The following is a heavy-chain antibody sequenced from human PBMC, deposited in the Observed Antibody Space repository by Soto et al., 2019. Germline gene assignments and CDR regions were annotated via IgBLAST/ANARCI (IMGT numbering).Heavy chain of an antibody. CDR2: IYYSGST. V-gene: IGHV4-31*03. CDR3: ARVASPIPPQHNWNYGPWFDP. CDR1: GGSISSGGYY. D-gene: IGHD1-7*01. Sequence: SETLSLTCTVSGGSISSGGYYWSWIRQHPGKGLEWIGYIYYSGSTYYNPSLKSRVTISVDTSKNQFSLKLSSVTAADTAVYYCARVASPIPPQHNWNYGPWFDPWGQGTLVTVSS. J-gene: IGHJ5*02.